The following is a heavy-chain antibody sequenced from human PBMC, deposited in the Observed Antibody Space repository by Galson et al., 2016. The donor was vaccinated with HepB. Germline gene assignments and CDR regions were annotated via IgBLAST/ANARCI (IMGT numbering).Heavy chain of an antibody. Sequence: SLRLSCAASGFTFTTYWMHWVRQAPGKGLVWVSRSNLDGSTTTSADSVKGRFTISRDSAKNTLYLQMNSVRAEDTAVYDCARDQPRTLYGRRYYYMDVWGKGTTVTVSS. CDR3: ARDQPRTLYGRRYYYMDV. CDR1: GFTFTTYW. V-gene: IGHV3-74*01. CDR2: SNLDGSTT. J-gene: IGHJ6*03. D-gene: IGHD2-8*01.